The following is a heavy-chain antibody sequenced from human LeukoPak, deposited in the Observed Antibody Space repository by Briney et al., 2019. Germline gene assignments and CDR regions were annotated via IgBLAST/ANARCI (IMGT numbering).Heavy chain of an antibody. J-gene: IGHJ3*02. CDR3: ARDTTVTTRNPDAFDI. CDR1: GFTFSRYS. CDR2: ISSSSSYI. V-gene: IGHV3-21*01. Sequence: GGSLRLSCAASGFTFSRYSMNWVRQAPGKGLEWVSSISSSSSYIYYADSVKGRFTISRDNAKNSLYLQMNSLRAEDTAVYYCARDTTVTTRNPDAFDIWGKGTMVTVSS. D-gene: IGHD4-17*01.